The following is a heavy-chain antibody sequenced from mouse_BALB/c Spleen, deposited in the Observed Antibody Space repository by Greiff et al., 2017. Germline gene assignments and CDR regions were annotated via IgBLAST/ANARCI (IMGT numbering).Heavy chain of an antibody. D-gene: IGHD2-3*01. Sequence: ESGPGLVKPSQSLSLTCSVTGYSITSGYYWNWIRQFPGNKLEWMGYISYDGSNNYNPSLKNRISITRDTSKNQFFLKLNSVTTEDTATYYCARYDLWFAYWGQGTLVTVSA. J-gene: IGHJ3*01. CDR2: ISYDGSN. CDR3: ARYDLWFAY. CDR1: GYSITSGYY. V-gene: IGHV3-6*02.